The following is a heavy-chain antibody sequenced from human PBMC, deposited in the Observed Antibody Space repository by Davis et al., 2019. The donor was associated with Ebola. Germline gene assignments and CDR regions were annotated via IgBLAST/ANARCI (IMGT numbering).Heavy chain of an antibody. CDR1: GGTFSSYA. V-gene: IGHV1-18*01. CDR2: ISAYNGNT. Sequence: AASVKVSCKASGGTFSSYAIPWVRQAPGQGLEWMGWISAYNGNTNYAQKLQGRITMTTDTSASTAYMELSSLRSEDTAVYYCARGLLDYFIVVVTASPFDYWGQGTLVTVSS. J-gene: IGHJ4*02. CDR3: ARGLLDYFIVVVTASPFDY. D-gene: IGHD2-21*02.